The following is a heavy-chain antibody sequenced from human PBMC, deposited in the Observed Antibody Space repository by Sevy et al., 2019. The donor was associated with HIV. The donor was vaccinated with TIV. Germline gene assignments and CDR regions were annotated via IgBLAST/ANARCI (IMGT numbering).Heavy chain of an antibody. V-gene: IGHV4-30-2*01. Sequence: SETLSLTCAVSGGSISSDNYSWSWMRQPLGKGLEWIGYIYHSGSAHYNLSLKSRVTISIDRSKNQFSLKLTSVTAADTAVYYCARDALATRWFDPWGQGTLVTVSS. CDR1: GGSISSDNYS. J-gene: IGHJ5*02. CDR3: ARDALATRWFDP. D-gene: IGHD3-3*02. CDR2: IYHSGSA.